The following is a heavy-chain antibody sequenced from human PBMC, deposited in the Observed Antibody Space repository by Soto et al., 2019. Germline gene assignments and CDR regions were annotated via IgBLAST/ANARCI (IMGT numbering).Heavy chain of an antibody. CDR2: MSWNSGTI. V-gene: IGHV3-9*01. CDR3: AKDIRRGFSSAWGD. D-gene: IGHD6-19*01. J-gene: IGHJ4*02. Sequence: EVQLVESGGGLVQPGRSLRLSCAASGFTFDDYAMHWVRQAPGKGLEWVSGMSWNSGTIAYAESVKGRFTVSRDNAKNSLYLQMNSLRADDTAVYYCAKDIRRGFSSAWGDWGQGALVTVSS. CDR1: GFTFDDYA.